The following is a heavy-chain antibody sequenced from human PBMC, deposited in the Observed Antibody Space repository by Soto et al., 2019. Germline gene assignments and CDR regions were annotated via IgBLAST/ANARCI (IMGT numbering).Heavy chain of an antibody. CDR1: GYSFTGNW. J-gene: IGHJ5*02. D-gene: IGHD3-10*01. CDR3: ARRVGNYLPFDP. V-gene: IGHV5-51*01. Sequence: GGSLKISCKASGYSFTGNWIAWVRQMPGKGLEWIGIIFPGDSDTRYSPSFQGQVTISADKSISTAYLQWSSLKASDTAMYYCARRVGNYLPFDPWGQGTMVTVSS. CDR2: IFPGDSDT.